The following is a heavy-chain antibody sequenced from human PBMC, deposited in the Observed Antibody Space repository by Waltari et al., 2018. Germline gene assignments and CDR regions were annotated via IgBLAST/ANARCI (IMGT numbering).Heavy chain of an antibody. CDR2: IYPGDSDT. Sequence: EVQLVQSGAEAKKLGESLKISSKGFGYSFTSYWIGWVRQMPGKGLEWMGIIYPGDSDTRYSPSFQGQVTISADKSISTAYLQWSSLKASDTAMYYCASAAQGSSGYLDYWGQGTLVTVSS. CDR1: GYSFTSYW. D-gene: IGHD3-22*01. CDR3: ASAAQGSSGYLDY. J-gene: IGHJ4*02. V-gene: IGHV5-51*03.